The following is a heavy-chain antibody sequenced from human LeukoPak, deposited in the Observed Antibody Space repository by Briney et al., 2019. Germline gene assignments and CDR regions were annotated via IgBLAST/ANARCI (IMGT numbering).Heavy chain of an antibody. D-gene: IGHD5-12*01. J-gene: IGHJ4*02. CDR2: IKSKTDGGTT. CDR1: GFTFSNAW. V-gene: IGHV3-15*01. Sequence: PGGSLRLSCAASGFTFSNAWMSWVRQAPGKGLEWVGRIKSKTDGGTTDYAAPVKGRLTISRDDSKNTLYLQMNSLKTEGTAVYYCTTTNVVATISPDYWGQGTLVTVSP. CDR3: TTTNVVATISPDY.